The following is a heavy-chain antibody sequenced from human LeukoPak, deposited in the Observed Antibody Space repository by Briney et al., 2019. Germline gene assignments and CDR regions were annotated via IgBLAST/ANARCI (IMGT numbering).Heavy chain of an antibody. V-gene: IGHV1-18*01. CDR1: GYTFNSYG. CDR3: ARGREGYSFDYAFDI. J-gene: IGHJ3*02. Sequence: ASVKVSCKASGYTFNSYGISWVRQAPGQGLEWMGWISPYNGNTKYAQQLQGRATMTTDTSTSTVYMELRSLRSDDTAVYYCARGREGYSFDYAFDIWGQGTKVTVSS. D-gene: IGHD5-18*01. CDR2: ISPYNGNT.